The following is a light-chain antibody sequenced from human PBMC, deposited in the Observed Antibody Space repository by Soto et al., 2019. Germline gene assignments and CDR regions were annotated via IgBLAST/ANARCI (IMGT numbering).Light chain of an antibody. Sequence: QSALTQPASVSGSPGQSITISCTGTSSDVGGYNLVSWYQQYPDKAPKLMIFDVNTRPSGVSNRFSGSKSGNTASLTISGLQAEDYADYYCSSYKSSSTLPYVFGTGTKLTVL. J-gene: IGLJ1*01. CDR1: SSDVGGYNL. CDR3: SSYKSSSTLPYV. V-gene: IGLV2-14*01. CDR2: DVN.